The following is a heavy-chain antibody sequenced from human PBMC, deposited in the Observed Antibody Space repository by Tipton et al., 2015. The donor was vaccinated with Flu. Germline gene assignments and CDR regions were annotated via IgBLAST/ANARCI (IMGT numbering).Heavy chain of an antibody. D-gene: IGHD2-2*01. J-gene: IGHJ4*02. CDR3: ARGRGYCITTTCLLPFDF. CDR2: ISYDGRNK. Sequence: SLRLSCAASGFTFSSYGMHWLRQAAGKGLEWVSFISYDGRNKYSADSVKGRFTISRDNSKNTLYLQMNSLRAEDTAVYYCARGRGYCITTTCLLPFDFWGQGTLVTVSS. CDR1: GFTFSSYG. V-gene: IGHV3-30*12.